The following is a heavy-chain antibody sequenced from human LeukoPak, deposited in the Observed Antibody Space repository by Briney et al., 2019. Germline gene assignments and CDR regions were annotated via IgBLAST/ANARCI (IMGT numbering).Heavy chain of an antibody. CDR2: IYYSGST. D-gene: IGHD3-22*01. CDR3: ARGQLTYYYDSSGYSDAFDI. Sequence: SETLSLTCTVSGGSISSHYWSWIREPPGKGLEWIGYIYYSGSTNYNPSLKSRVTISVDTSKNQYSLKLSSVTAADTAVYYCARGQLTYYYDSSGYSDAFDIWGQGTMVTVSS. V-gene: IGHV4-59*11. CDR1: GGSISSHY. J-gene: IGHJ3*02.